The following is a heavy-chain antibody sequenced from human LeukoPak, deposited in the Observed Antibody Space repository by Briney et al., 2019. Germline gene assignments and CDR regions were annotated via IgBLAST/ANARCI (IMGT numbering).Heavy chain of an antibody. CDR1: VFTFSSYA. CDR3: ARVGYTSYYYYGMDV. V-gene: IGHV3-64*01. Sequence: PGGALRLSCAASVFTFSSYAMHSVRQAPGKGLEYVSAISSNGGSTYYANSVKGRFNISRDNSKNTLYLQMGSLRAEDMAVYYCARVGYTSYYYYGMDVWGQGTTVTVSS. J-gene: IGHJ6*02. D-gene: IGHD6-13*01. CDR2: ISSNGGST.